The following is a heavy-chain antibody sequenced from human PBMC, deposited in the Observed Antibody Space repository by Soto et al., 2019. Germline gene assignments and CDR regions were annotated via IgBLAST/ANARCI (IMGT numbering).Heavy chain of an antibody. CDR3: ARGNTRPAY. CDR1: GGSINSNY. V-gene: IGHV4-59*01. J-gene: IGHJ4*02. CDR2: IYYSGST. Sequence: SETLSLTCTVSGGSINSNYWSWIRQPPGKGLEWIGYIYYSGSTTYNPSLKSRVTISVDASKNQFSLKLDSVTAADTAVYYCARGNTRPAYWGQGTLVTVSS. D-gene: IGHD2-2*01.